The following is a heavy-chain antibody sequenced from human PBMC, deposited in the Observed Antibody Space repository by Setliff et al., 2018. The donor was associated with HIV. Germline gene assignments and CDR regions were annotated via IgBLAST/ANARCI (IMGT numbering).Heavy chain of an antibody. D-gene: IGHD3-3*01. Sequence: GESLKISCQGFGYSFVSYWTGWVRHRPGKGLEWMAIVYPPDSETVYSPSFQGQVTISVDNSISTAYLQWSSLKAPDTAMYYCARLSKYYDFWTPDSWGQGTLVTVSS. V-gene: IGHV5-51*01. CDR2: VYPPDSET. CDR3: ARLSKYYDFWTPDS. J-gene: IGHJ4*02. CDR1: GYSFVSYW.